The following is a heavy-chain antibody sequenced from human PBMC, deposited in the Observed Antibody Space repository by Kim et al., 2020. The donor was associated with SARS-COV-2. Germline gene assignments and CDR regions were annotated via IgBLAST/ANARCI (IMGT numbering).Heavy chain of an antibody. CDR1: GYTFTGYY. J-gene: IGHJ4*02. CDR3: ARSVDVYGDYPYYFDY. Sequence: ASVKVSCKASGYTFTGYYMHWVRQAPGQGLEWMGWINPNSGGTNYAQKFQGWVTMTRDTSISTAYMELSRLRSDDTAVYYCARSVDVYGDYPYYFDYWGQGTLVTVSS. D-gene: IGHD4-17*01. CDR2: INPNSGGT. V-gene: IGHV1-2*04.